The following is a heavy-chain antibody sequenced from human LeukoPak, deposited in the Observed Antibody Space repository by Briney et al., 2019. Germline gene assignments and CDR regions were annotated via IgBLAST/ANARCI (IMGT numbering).Heavy chain of an antibody. V-gene: IGHV3-48*01. D-gene: IGHD3-16*01. CDR3: AKDWGEYFDYVWGSFTSFDS. CDR1: GFTFSSYG. J-gene: IGHJ4*02. Sequence: GGSLRLSCAASGFTFSSYGMNWVRQAPGKGLEWVSYISSSSSTIYYADSVKGRFTISRDNSKSTLYLQMNSLRAEDTAVYYCAKDWGEYFDYVWGSFTSFDSWGQGTLVTVSS. CDR2: ISSSSSTI.